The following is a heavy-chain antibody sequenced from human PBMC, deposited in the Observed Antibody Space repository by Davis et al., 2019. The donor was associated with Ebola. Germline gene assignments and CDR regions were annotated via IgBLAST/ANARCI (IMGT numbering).Heavy chain of an antibody. Sequence: ASVTVSCQASRYTFPRYGIRWLRQAPGQGLEWMGWISAYNGNTNYAQKLQGRVTMTTDTSTSTAYMELRSLRSDDTAVYYCARPRGLAVTLFDYWGQGTLVTVSS. CDR3: ARPRGLAVTLFDY. J-gene: IGHJ4*02. CDR1: RYTFPRYG. V-gene: IGHV1-18*01. CDR2: ISAYNGNT. D-gene: IGHD4-17*01.